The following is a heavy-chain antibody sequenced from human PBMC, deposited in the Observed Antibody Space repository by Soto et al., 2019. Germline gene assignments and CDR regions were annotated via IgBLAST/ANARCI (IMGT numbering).Heavy chain of an antibody. J-gene: IGHJ6*02. V-gene: IGHV5-51*01. CDR3: ARHGPRVYYDNSDYYYYGMDV. CDR1: GYSFTIYW. CDR2: IYPGDSDT. D-gene: IGHD3-22*01. Sequence: GESLKISCKGSGYSFTIYWIGWVRQMPGKGLAWMGIIYPGDSDTRYIPSFQGQVTISADKYISTAYLQWSSLKASDTAMYYCARHGPRVYYDNSDYYYYGMDVWGQGTTVTVSS.